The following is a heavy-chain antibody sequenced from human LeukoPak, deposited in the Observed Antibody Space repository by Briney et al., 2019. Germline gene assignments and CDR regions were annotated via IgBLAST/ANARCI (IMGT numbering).Heavy chain of an antibody. V-gene: IGHV3-21*01. CDR3: ARDHELPGLCDY. CDR2: ISSSSSYI. Sequence: PGGSLRLSCAASGFTFSSYSMNRVRQAPGKGLEWVSSISSSSSYIYYADSVKGRFTISRDNAKNSLYLQMNSLRAEDTAVYYCARDHELPGLCDYWGQGTLVTVSS. CDR1: GFTFSSYS. J-gene: IGHJ4*02. D-gene: IGHD1-26*01.